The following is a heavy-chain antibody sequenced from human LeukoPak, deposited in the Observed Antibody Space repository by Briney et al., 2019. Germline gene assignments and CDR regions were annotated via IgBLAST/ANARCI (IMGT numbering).Heavy chain of an antibody. Sequence: PGGSLRLSCAASGFTFSSYAMSWVRQAPGKGLEWVSAISGSGGSTYYADSVKGRSTISRDNSKNTLYLQMNNLRAEDTAVYHCAKGRYYYDSSDAFEIWGQGTMVTVSS. V-gene: IGHV3-23*01. CDR2: ISGSGGST. D-gene: IGHD3-22*01. CDR3: AKGRYYYDSSDAFEI. CDR1: GFTFSSYA. J-gene: IGHJ3*02.